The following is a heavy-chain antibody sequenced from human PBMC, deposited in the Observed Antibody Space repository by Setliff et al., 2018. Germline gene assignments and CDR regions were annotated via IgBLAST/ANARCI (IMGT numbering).Heavy chain of an antibody. D-gene: IGHD2-2*01. V-gene: IGHV5-51*01. Sequence: GESLKISCQGYGYSFSNYWIGWVRQMPGKGLECMGIIFPGNSNTRYSPSFQGQVTISVDKAINTAYLQWTSLKVSDTAMYFCARQGCGTTSCHSIDYWGQGTLVTVSS. CDR3: ARQGCGTTSCHSIDY. J-gene: IGHJ4*01. CDR2: IFPGNSNT. CDR1: GYSFSNYW.